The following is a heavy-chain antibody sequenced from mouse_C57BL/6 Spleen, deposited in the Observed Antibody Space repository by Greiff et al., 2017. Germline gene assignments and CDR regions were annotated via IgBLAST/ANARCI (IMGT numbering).Heavy chain of an antibody. Sequence: VQLQQSGAELVKPGASVKISCKASGYAFSSYWMNWVKQRPGKGLEWIGQIYPGDGDTNYNGKFKGKATLTADKSSSTAYMQLSSLASEDSAVXFCARSGVGGYFDVWGTGTTVTVSS. CDR1: GYAFSSYW. J-gene: IGHJ1*03. D-gene: IGHD1-1*01. CDR2: IYPGDGDT. CDR3: ARSGVGGYFDV. V-gene: IGHV1-80*01.